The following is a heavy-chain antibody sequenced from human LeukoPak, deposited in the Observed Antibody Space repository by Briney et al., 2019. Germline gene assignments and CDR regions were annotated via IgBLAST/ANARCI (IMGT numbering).Heavy chain of an antibody. CDR1: GYTFTGYY. CDR3: ARDLKRGQQLVPPDFDY. J-gene: IGHJ4*02. D-gene: IGHD6-13*01. V-gene: IGHV1-2*02. CDR2: INPNSGAT. Sequence: ASVKVSCKASGYTFTGYYMHWVRQAPGQGLEWMGWINPNSGATNYAQKLQGRVTMTTDTSTSTAYMELRSLRSDDTAVYYCARDLKRGQQLVPPDFDYWGQGTLVTVSS.